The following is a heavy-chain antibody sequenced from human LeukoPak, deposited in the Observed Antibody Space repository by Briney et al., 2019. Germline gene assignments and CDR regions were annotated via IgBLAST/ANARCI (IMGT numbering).Heavy chain of an antibody. D-gene: IGHD1-26*01. J-gene: IGHJ4*02. CDR1: GYTFTDYY. Sequence: GASVKVSCKTSGYTFTDYYIHWVQQAPGQRLEWMGRINPRSGGINYAQKFQGRVTMTRDTAISTAYMDLSGLRSDDTAVYYCAREAGGSDTYYLDYWGQGVLVTVSS. CDR3: AREAGGSDTYYLDY. V-gene: IGHV1-2*06. CDR2: INPRSGGI.